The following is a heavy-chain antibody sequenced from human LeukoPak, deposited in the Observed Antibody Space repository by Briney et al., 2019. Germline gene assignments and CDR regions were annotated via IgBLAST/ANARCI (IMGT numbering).Heavy chain of an antibody. J-gene: IGHJ4*02. Sequence: GGSLRLSCTASGFNFGDYAMSWFRQAPEKGLEGVGFITNKAFGGTAEYAASVKGRFTISRDDSRSIAYLQMDNLRTEDTGVYYCTRDEYGVGSNFFDYWGQGTLVTVSS. V-gene: IGHV3-49*03. CDR1: GFNFGDYA. CDR2: ITNKAFGGTA. CDR3: TRDEYGVGSNFFDY. D-gene: IGHD4-17*01.